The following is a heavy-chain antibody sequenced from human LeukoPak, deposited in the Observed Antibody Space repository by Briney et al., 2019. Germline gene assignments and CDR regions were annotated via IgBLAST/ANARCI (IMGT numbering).Heavy chain of an antibody. Sequence: RGSLRLSCSASGFTFSSYAMSWVRQAPGKGLEWVSAISGSGGSTYYADSVKGRFTISRDNSKNTLYLQMNSLRAEDTAVYYCAKQFTIFGVVGGVTSGYWGQGTLVTVSS. CDR2: ISGSGGST. CDR1: GFTFSSYA. J-gene: IGHJ4*02. V-gene: IGHV3-23*01. D-gene: IGHD3-3*01. CDR3: AKQFTIFGVVGGVTSGY.